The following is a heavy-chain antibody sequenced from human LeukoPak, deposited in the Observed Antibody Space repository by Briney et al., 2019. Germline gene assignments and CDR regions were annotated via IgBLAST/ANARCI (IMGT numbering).Heavy chain of an antibody. D-gene: IGHD2-2*01. CDR1: GGTFSSYT. CDR2: IIPILGIA. V-gene: IGHV1-69*02. CDR3: ARGLCSSTSCYLSWFDP. J-gene: IGHJ5*02. Sequence: SVKVSCKASGGTFSSYTISWLRQAPGQGLEWMGRIIPILGIANYAQKFQGRVTITADKSTSTAYMELSSLRSEDTAVYYCARGLCSSTSCYLSWFDPWGQGTLVTVSS.